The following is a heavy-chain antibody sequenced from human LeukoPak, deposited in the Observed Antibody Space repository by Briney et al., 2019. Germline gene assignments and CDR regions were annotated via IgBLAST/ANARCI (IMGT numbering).Heavy chain of an antibody. V-gene: IGHV3-7*01. CDR3: ARVGKSGLRYFPHAFDI. CDR2: IKQDGSEK. J-gene: IGHJ3*02. Sequence: GGSLRLSCAASGFTFSSYWLSWVRQAPGKGLEWVANIKQDGSEKYYVDSVKGRFTISRDNAKNSLYLQMNSLRAEDTAVYYCARVGKSGLRYFPHAFDIWGQGTMVTVSS. D-gene: IGHD3-9*01. CDR1: GFTFSSYW.